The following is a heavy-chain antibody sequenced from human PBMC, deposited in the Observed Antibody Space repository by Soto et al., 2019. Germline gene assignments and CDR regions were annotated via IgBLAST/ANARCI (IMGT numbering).Heavy chain of an antibody. CDR1: GFTFSNAW. CDR3: ATHMVRGAYYFDY. CDR2: IKSKTDGGTT. J-gene: IGHJ4*02. D-gene: IGHD3-10*01. V-gene: IGHV3-15*01. Sequence: GGSLRLSCAASGFTFSNAWMSWVRQAPGKGLEWVGRIKSKTDGGTTDYAAPVKGRFTISRDDSKNTLYLQMNSLKTEDTAVYYCATHMVRGAYYFDYWGQGTLVTVSS.